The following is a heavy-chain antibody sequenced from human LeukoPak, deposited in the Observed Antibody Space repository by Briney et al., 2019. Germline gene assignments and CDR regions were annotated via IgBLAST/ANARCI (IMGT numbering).Heavy chain of an antibody. D-gene: IGHD1-26*01. CDR3: AKDLAESASSSFDD. CDR1: GFTPSRYA. V-gene: IGHV3-23*01. Sequence: GGSLRLSCAASGFTPSRYAMHGVRAAPEGSVVCVSDLCGSGASTYAADSVKGRFTIARDNSKNTLSLQMNNLRDEDTALYYCAKDLAESASSSFDDWGQGTLVIVSS. CDR2: LCGSGAST. J-gene: IGHJ4*02.